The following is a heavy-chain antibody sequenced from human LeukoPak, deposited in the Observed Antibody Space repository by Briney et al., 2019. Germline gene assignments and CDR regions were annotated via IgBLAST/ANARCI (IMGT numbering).Heavy chain of an antibody. V-gene: IGHV3-66*01. J-gene: IGHJ4*02. CDR1: GFTVSSNY. Sequence: GGSLRLSCAASGFTVSSNYMSWVRQAPGKGLEWVSVIYSGGSTYYADSVKGRFTISRDNSKNTLYLQMNSLRAEDTAVYYCARGGIGVAGDFEYWGQGTLVTVSS. CDR3: ARGGIGVAGDFEY. D-gene: IGHD6-19*01. CDR2: IYSGGST.